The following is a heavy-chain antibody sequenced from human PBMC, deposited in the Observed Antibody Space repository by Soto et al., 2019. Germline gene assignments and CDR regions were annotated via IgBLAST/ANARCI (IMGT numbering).Heavy chain of an antibody. D-gene: IGHD2-15*01. CDR3: AKSTGCSGGICY. J-gene: IGHJ4*02. CDR1: GFTFPTSA. V-gene: IGHV3-23*05. CDR2: ISGSGSST. Sequence: VGSLRLSCAASGFTFPTSAMTWVRQAPGKGLEWVSAISGSGSSTYYADSVKGRFAISRDNSKNTLYLQMDSLRAGDTAVYYCAKSTGCSGGICYWGQGTQVTVSS.